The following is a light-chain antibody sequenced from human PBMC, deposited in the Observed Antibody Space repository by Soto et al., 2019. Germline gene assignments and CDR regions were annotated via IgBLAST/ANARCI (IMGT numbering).Light chain of an antibody. CDR2: IAS. J-gene: IGKJ2*01. CDR3: QQYGSSPYT. Sequence: EVVLTQSPGTLSLSPGERATLSCRASQSVTRNYLAWYQQKPGQAPRLLIYIASSRATGIPDRFSGSGSGTDFTLTISRLEPEDFAMYYWQQYGSSPYTFGQGTKLEIK. CDR1: QSVTRNY. V-gene: IGKV3-20*01.